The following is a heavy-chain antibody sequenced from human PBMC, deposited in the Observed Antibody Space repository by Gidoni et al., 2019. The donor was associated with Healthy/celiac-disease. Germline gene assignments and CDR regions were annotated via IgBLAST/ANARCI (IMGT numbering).Heavy chain of an antibody. Sequence: QVQLVESGGGVVQPGRSLRLSCAASGFTFSSYGMHWVRQAPGKGLGWVAVIWYDGSKKYYADSVKGRFTISRDNSKNTLYLQMNSLRAEDTAVYYCARDLSAVAGNTPGVDYYYYYGMDVWGQGTTVTVSS. CDR1: GFTFSSYG. CDR2: IWYDGSKK. CDR3: ARDLSAVAGNTPGVDYYYYYGMDV. D-gene: IGHD6-19*01. V-gene: IGHV3-33*01. J-gene: IGHJ6*02.